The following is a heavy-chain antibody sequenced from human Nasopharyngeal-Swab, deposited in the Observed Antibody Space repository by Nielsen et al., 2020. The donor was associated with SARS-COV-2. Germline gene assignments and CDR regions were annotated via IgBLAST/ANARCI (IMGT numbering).Heavy chain of an antibody. CDR1: GFTFSSYG. J-gene: IGHJ2*01. D-gene: IGHD6-13*01. CDR2: IWYDGNNK. Sequence: GGSPRLSCAASGFTFSSYGMHWVRQAPGKGLEWVAVIWYDGNNKYYADSVKGRFTISRDNSKNTLYLQMNSLRAEDTAVYYCARGQESYSSSWLNWYFDLWGRGTLVTVSS. V-gene: IGHV3-33*01. CDR3: ARGQESYSSSWLNWYFDL.